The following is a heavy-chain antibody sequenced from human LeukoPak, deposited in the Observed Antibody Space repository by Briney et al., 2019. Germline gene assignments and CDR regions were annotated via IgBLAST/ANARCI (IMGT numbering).Heavy chain of an antibody. D-gene: IGHD4-17*01. J-gene: IGHJ4*02. CDR3: AGDYGDYDGPLGDLTD. CDR1: GGSISSSNW. CDR2: IYHSGST. Sequence: PSGTLSLTCAVSGGSISSSNWWSWVRQPPGKGLEWIGEIYHSGSTNYNPSLKSRVTISVDKSKNQFSLKLSSVTAADTAVYYCAGDYGDYDGPLGDLTDWGQGTLVTVSS. V-gene: IGHV4-4*02.